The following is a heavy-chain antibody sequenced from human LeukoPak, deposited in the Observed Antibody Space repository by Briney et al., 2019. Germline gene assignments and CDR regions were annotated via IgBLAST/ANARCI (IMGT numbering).Heavy chain of an antibody. CDR3: ARNENSGWGYFDY. CDR2: ISGSGSST. V-gene: IGHV3-23*01. CDR1: GFTFSNYA. J-gene: IGHJ4*02. Sequence: PGGSLRLSCAASGFTFSNYAMTWVRQAPGKGLEWVSGISGSGSSTYYADSVKGRFTISRDNSKDTLYLQMNSLRAEDTAVYYCARNENSGWGYFDYWGQGTLVTVSS. D-gene: IGHD5-12*01.